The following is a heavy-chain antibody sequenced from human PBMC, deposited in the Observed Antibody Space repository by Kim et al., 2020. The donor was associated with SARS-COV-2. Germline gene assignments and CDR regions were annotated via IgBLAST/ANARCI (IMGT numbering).Heavy chain of an antibody. Sequence: GGSLRLSCAASGFTFSSYGMHWVRQAPGKGLEWVAVISYDGSNKYYADSVKGRFTISRDNSKNTLYLQMNNLRAEDTAVYYCANADSQEDTAMATPSFD. D-gene: IGHD5-18*01. CDR2: ISYDGSNK. CDR3: ANADSQEDTAMATPSFD. CDR1: GFTFSSYG. V-gene: IGHV3-30*18. J-gene: IGHJ4*01.